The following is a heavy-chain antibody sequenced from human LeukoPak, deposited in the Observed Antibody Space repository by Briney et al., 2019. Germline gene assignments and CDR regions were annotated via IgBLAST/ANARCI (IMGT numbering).Heavy chain of an antibody. V-gene: IGHV3-21*01. CDR3: ARFTTTYYFDH. CDR2: ISSGSTYI. Sequence: PGGSLRLSCAVSGFTFSSYGMNWVRQAPGRGLEWVSSISSGSTYIYYAGSVKGRFTISRDNGKNSLYLQMNSLRAEDTAVYYCARFTTTYYFDHWGQGTLVTVSS. D-gene: IGHD3-22*01. CDR1: GFTFSSYG. J-gene: IGHJ4*02.